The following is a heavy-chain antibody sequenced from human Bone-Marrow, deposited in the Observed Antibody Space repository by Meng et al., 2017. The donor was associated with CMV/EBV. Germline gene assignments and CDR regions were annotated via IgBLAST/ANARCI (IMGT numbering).Heavy chain of an antibody. Sequence: GESLKISCAASGFTVSSNEMSWVRQAPGKGLEWVSSISSSSSYIYYADSVKGRFTISRDNAKNTLYLQMNSLRAEDTAVYYCARVESAWYSSSWYLDYWGQGTLVTVSS. J-gene: IGHJ4*02. CDR1: GFTVSSNE. CDR2: ISSSSSYI. CDR3: ARVESAWYSSSWYLDY. V-gene: IGHV3-21*01. D-gene: IGHD6-13*01.